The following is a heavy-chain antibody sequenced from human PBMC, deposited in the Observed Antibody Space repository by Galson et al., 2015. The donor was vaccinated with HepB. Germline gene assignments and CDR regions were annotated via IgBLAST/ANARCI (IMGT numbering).Heavy chain of an antibody. J-gene: IGHJ5*02. CDR1: GFTFSDYY. CDR3: ARTSLGWFDP. CDR2: MSSRGTTI. Sequence: LRLSCAASGFTFSDYYMSWIRQAPGKGLEWISYMSSRGTTIIYADSVKGRFTISRDNAKNSLYLQMNSLRAEDTAVYYCARTSLGWFDPWGQGTLVTVSS. V-gene: IGHV3-11*01.